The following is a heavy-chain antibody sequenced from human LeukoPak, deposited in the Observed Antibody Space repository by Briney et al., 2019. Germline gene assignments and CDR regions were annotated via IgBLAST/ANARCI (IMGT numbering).Heavy chain of an antibody. CDR2: ISGSGGST. CDR1: GFTFSSYA. CDR3: APSPLTIFGGLPGHFDY. J-gene: IGHJ4*02. Sequence: PGGSLRLSCAASGFTFSSYAMSWVRQAPGKGLEWVSAISGSGGSTYYADSVKGRFTISRDNSKNTLYLQMNGLRAEDTAVYYYAPSPLTIFGGLPGHFDYWGQGTLVTVSS. V-gene: IGHV3-23*01. D-gene: IGHD3-3*01.